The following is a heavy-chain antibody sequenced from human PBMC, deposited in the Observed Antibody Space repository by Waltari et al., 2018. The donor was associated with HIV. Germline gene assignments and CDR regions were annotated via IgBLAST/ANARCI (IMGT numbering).Heavy chain of an antibody. V-gene: IGHV4-31*01. D-gene: IGHD3-3*01. Sequence: QVQLQESGPGLVKPSQTLSLICTVSGGSISSGDEFWSWIRQQPRKGLEWIGYVYYNGHTNSNPSLKRLVTISVGASKNHFSRKLSSVTAADTAVYFCAREQVTIFGVPDYSYGMDAWGQGTTVTVSS. CDR3: AREQVTIFGVPDYSYGMDA. CDR1: GGSISSGDEF. J-gene: IGHJ6*02. CDR2: VYYNGHT.